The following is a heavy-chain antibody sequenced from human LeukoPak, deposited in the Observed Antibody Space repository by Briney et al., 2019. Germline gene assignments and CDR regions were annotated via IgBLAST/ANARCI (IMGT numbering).Heavy chain of an antibody. D-gene: IGHD3-10*01. CDR1: GGSVSSGRYY. J-gene: IGHJ5*01. CDR3: ATDGMVRGPDAWFDS. CDR2: IYTRGST. Sequence: PSETLSLTCTVSGGSVSSGRYYWSWIRQPAGKGLEWIGRIYTRGSTNYNPSLKSRVTISVDMSKNQFSLNLTSVTAVDTAVYYCATDGMVRGPDAWFDSWGQGILVTVSS. V-gene: IGHV4-61*02.